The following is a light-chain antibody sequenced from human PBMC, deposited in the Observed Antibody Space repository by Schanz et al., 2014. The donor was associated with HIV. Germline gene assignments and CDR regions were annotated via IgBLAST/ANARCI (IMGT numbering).Light chain of an antibody. CDR1: SSDVGGYNY. V-gene: IGLV2-11*01. Sequence: ALTQPRSVSGSPGQSVTISCTGTSSDVGGYNYVSWYQQHPGKAPKLMIYDVSKRPSGVPDRFSGSKSGNTASLTISGLQAEDEADYYCCSYAGDYWVFGGGTKVTVL. CDR3: CSYAGDYWV. CDR2: DVS. J-gene: IGLJ3*02.